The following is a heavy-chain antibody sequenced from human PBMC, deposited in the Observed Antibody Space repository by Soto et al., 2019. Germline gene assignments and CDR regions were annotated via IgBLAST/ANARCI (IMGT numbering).Heavy chain of an antibody. CDR2: ISYDGRNK. V-gene: IGHV3-30*18. CDR3: AKWAPTYNDFWSGLGTSGMDV. D-gene: IGHD3-3*01. Sequence: GGSLRLSCTASGFTFGSYGIHLVRHSPCKWLEWVAVISYDGRNKVYADSVKGRFTLSRDNSRNTVYLQMNSLRVDDTAVYYCAKWAPTYNDFWSGLGTSGMDVWGQGTTVTVSS. J-gene: IGHJ6*02. CDR1: GFTFGSYG.